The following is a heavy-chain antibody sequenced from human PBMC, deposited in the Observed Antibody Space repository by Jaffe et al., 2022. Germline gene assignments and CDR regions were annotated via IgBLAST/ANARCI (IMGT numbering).Heavy chain of an antibody. V-gene: IGHV4-61*02. J-gene: IGHJ2*01. Sequence: QVQLQESGPGLVKPSQTLSLTCTVSGGSISSGSYYWSWIRQPAGKGLEWIGRIYTSGSTNYNPSLKSRVTISVDTSKNQFSLKLSSVTAADTAVYYCARDNEDSYGYYWYFDLWGRGTLVTVSS. CDR3: ARDNEDSYGYYWYFDL. CDR2: IYTSGST. D-gene: IGHD5-18*01. CDR1: GGSISSGSYY.